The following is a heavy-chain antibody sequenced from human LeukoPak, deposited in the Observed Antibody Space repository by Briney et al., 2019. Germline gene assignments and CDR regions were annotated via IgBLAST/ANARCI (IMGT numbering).Heavy chain of an antibody. CDR2: TSSSGSTK. CDR1: GFTFSSYE. CDR3: ARSLYCSSTSCSYGMDV. V-gene: IGHV3-48*03. D-gene: IGHD2-2*01. Sequence: PGGSLRLSCAASGFTFSSYEMNWVRQAPGKGLEWVSYTSSSGSTKNYADSVKGRFTISRDSAKNSLYLHMNSLRVEDTAAYYCARSLYCSSTSCSYGMDVWGQGTTVTVSS. J-gene: IGHJ6*02.